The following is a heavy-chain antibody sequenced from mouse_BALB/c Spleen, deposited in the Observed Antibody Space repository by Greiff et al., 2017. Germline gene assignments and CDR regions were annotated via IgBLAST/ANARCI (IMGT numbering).Heavy chain of an antibody. Sequence: VQLKESGPGLVKPSQSLSLTCSVTGYSITSGYYWNWIRQFPGNKLEWMGYISYDGSNNYNPSLKNRISITRDTSKNQFFLKLNSVTTEDTATYYCARVEVYYDYDGGYCDYWGQGTTLTVSS. D-gene: IGHD2-4*01. CDR2: ISYDGSN. CDR1: GYSITSGYY. J-gene: IGHJ2*01. V-gene: IGHV3-6*02. CDR3: ARVEVYYDYDGGYCDY.